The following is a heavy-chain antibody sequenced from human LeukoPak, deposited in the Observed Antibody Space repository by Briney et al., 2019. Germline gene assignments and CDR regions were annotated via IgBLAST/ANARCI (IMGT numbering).Heavy chain of an antibody. CDR3: ARDNSVRDEAWWFNP. CDR2: ISPSGGST. V-gene: IGHV1-46*01. J-gene: IGHJ5*02. CDR1: GFTFTSNY. Sequence: ASVKVSCKAFGFTFTSNYMHWVRQAPGQGPEWMGVISPSGGSTTYAQKFQGRVTLTRDMSTSTDYLELSSLRSEDTAVYYCARDNSVRDEAWWFNPRGQGTLVTVSS. D-gene: IGHD5-24*01.